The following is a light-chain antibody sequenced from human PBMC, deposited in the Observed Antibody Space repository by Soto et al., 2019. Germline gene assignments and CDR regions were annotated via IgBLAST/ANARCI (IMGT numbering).Light chain of an antibody. V-gene: IGKV3-15*01. Sequence: IMTQSPATLSMSPGERATLSCRASESIKSNLGWYQQKPGQAPRLLIYGASTRATGVPARFSGAGSGTDFTLTISSLQSEDFAVYYCQQYHIWWTFGQGTKVDIK. CDR2: GAS. J-gene: IGKJ1*01. CDR3: QQYHIWWT. CDR1: ESIKSN.